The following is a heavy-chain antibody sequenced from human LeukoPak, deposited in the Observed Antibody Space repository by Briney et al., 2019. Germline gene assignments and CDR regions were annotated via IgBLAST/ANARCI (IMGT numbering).Heavy chain of an antibody. Sequence: LPGGSLRLSCAASGFTFISYAMSWVRQAPGKGLEWVSDISGSGDTTYYTDSVKGRFTISRDNSRNTLYLQMNSLRAEDTAVYYCAKNSSSWYSGWGQGTLVTVSS. J-gene: IGHJ4*02. CDR3: AKNSSSWYSG. CDR2: ISGSGDTT. CDR1: GFTFISYA. D-gene: IGHD6-13*01. V-gene: IGHV3-23*01.